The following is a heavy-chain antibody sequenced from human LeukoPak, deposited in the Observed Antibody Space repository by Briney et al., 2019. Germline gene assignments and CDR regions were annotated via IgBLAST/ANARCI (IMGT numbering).Heavy chain of an antibody. Sequence: GESLKISCKFSGNSFTTYWIVWVRQMPGKGLEWMGIIYPGDSETRYSPSFQGQVTISADRSITTASLQWSSLKASDTAMYYCATLLMLRGFHWFDPWGQGTLVTVSS. CDR2: IYPGDSET. J-gene: IGHJ5*02. CDR1: GNSFTTYW. CDR3: ATLLMLRGFHWFDP. V-gene: IGHV5-51*01. D-gene: IGHD3-10*01.